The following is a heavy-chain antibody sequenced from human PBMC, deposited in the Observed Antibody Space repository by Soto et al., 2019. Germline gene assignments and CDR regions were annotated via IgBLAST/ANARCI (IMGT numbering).Heavy chain of an antibody. Sequence: SETLSLTCTVSGGSISSYYWSWIRQPPGKGLEWIGYIYYSGSTNYNPSLKSRVTISVDTSKNQFSLKLSSVTAADTAVYYCARVGRFGELFQTQYAGYWGQGTLVTVSS. J-gene: IGHJ4*02. CDR3: ARVGRFGELFQTQYAGY. D-gene: IGHD3-10*01. V-gene: IGHV4-59*12. CDR2: IYYSGST. CDR1: GGSISSYY.